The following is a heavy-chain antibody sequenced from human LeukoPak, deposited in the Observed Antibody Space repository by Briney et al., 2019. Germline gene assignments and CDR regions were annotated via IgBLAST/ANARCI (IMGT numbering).Heavy chain of an antibody. D-gene: IGHD2-15*01. Sequence: GASVKVSCKASGYTFTSYGISWVRQAPGQGLEWMGWISAYNGNTNYAQKLQGRVTMTTDTSTSTAYMELRSLRSDDTAVYYCARYSLKIHVLLLLGYYFDYWGQGTLVTVSS. CDR1: GYTFTSYG. CDR2: ISAYNGNT. V-gene: IGHV1-18*01. J-gene: IGHJ4*02. CDR3: ARYSLKIHVLLLLGYYFDY.